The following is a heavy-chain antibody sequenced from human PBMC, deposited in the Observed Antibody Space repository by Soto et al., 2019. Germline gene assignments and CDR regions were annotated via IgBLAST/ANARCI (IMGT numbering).Heavy chain of an antibody. CDR3: ARWNYEDSSGYYRVANWFDP. Sequence: SETLSLTCTVSGGSISSGDYYWSWIRQPPGKGLEWIGYIYYSGSTYYNPSLKSRVTISVDTSKNQFSLKLSSVTAADTAVYYCARWNYEDSSGYYRVANWFDPWGQGTLVTVSS. CDR1: GGSISSGDYY. D-gene: IGHD3-22*01. CDR2: IYYSGST. V-gene: IGHV4-30-4*01. J-gene: IGHJ5*02.